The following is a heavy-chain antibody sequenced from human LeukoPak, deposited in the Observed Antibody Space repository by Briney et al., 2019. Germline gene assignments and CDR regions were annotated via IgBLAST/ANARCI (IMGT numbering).Heavy chain of an antibody. V-gene: IGHV3-30*02. D-gene: IGHD3-3*01. Sequence: PGGSLRLSCAVSGLTFSASCMSWVRQAPGKGLEWVAFIGHDVNKKVYAVSVKGRFSISRDNSKNELYMQMNSLRREDTAVYSCGKENPLEWLYWGQGTLVTVSS. J-gene: IGHJ4*02. CDR2: IGHDVNKK. CDR1: GLTFSASC. CDR3: GKENPLEWLY.